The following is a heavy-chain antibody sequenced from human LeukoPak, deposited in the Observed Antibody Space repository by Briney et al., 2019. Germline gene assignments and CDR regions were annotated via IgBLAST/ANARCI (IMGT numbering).Heavy chain of an antibody. J-gene: IGHJ6*02. CDR1: GYTFTSYD. D-gene: IGHD4-17*01. CDR3: ASHLRAYYYYGMDV. CDR2: MNPNSGNT. V-gene: IGHV1-8*01. Sequence: ASVKVSCKASGYTFTSYDINWVRQATGQGLEWMGWMNPNSGNTGYAQKFQGRVTMTRSTSISTAYMELSSLRSEDTAVYYCASHLRAYYYYGMDVWGQGTTVTVSS.